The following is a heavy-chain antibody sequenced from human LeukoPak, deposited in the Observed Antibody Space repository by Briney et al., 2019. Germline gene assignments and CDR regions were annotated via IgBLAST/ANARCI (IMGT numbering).Heavy chain of an antibody. Sequence: GGSLRLSCAASGFTFSSYAMSWVRQAPGKGLEWVSAISGSGGSTYYADSVKGRFTISRDNAKNSLYLQMSSLRAEDTAVYYCARDDSSSFYYFDYWGQGTLVTVSS. CDR1: GFTFSSYA. J-gene: IGHJ4*02. D-gene: IGHD6-6*01. CDR3: ARDDSSSFYYFDY. V-gene: IGHV3-23*01. CDR2: ISGSGGST.